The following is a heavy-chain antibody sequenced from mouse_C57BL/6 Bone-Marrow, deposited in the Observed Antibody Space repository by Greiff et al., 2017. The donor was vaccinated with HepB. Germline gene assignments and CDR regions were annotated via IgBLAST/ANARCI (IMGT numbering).Heavy chain of an antibody. Sequence: VPLPPSGAALVQPGSSVPLSCTSSCSPFPPSPLALMKHNHGTSLECIGNFHPYNDYTKYNEKFKGKATLTVEKSSSTVYLELSRLTSDDSAVYYCAIMVTTGVIWGQGTLVTVSA. CDR1: CSPFPPSP. V-gene: IGHV1-47*01. J-gene: IGHJ3*01. CDR2: FHPYNDYT. CDR3: AIMVTTGVI. D-gene: IGHD2-2*01.